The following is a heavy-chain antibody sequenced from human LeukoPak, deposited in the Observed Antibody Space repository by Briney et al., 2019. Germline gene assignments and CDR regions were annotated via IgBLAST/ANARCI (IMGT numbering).Heavy chain of an antibody. J-gene: IGHJ5*02. Sequence: GASVKVSCKASGYTFTSYAMHWVRQAPGQRLEWMGWINPNSGGTNYAQKFQGRVTMTRDTSISTAYMELSRLRSDDTAVYYCAREITMVRRGPGWFDPWGQGTLVTVSS. V-gene: IGHV1-2*02. CDR3: AREITMVRRGPGWFDP. D-gene: IGHD3-10*01. CDR2: INPNSGGT. CDR1: GYTFTSYA.